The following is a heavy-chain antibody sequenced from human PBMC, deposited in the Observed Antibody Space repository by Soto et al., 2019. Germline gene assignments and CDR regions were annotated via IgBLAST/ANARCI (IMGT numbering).Heavy chain of an antibody. Sequence: EVQLVESGGGLVKPGGSLRLSCAASGFTFSSYSMNWVRQAPGKGLEWVSAISGSGGSTYYADSVKGRFTISRDNSKITLYLQMNSLREEDKAVYYCANDLRGALGWFDPWGQGTLVTVSS. CDR2: ISGSGGST. J-gene: IGHJ5*02. CDR1: GFTFSSYS. D-gene: IGHD2-15*01. V-gene: IGHV3-23*04. CDR3: ANDLRGALGWFDP.